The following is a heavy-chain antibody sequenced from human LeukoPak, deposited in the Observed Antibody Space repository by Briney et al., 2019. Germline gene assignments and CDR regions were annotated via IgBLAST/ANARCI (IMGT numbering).Heavy chain of an antibody. CDR3: ARGSGYSSGWHMGY. CDR1: GYTFTGYY. V-gene: IGHV1-2*02. Sequence: ASVKVSCKASGYTFTGYYTHWVRQAPGQGLEWMGWINPNSGGTNYAQKFQGRVTMTRDTSISTAYMELSRLRSDDTAVYYCARGSGYSSGWHMGYWGQGTLVTVSS. D-gene: IGHD6-19*01. J-gene: IGHJ4*02. CDR2: INPNSGGT.